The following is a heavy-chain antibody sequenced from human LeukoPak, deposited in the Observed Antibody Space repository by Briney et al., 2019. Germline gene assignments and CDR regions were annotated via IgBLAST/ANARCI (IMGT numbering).Heavy chain of an antibody. J-gene: IGHJ4*02. D-gene: IGHD5-12*01. CDR2: IYYSGST. Sequence: SETLSLTCTVSGGSISSSSYYWGWIRQPPGKGLEWIGSIYYSGSTYYNPSLKSRVTISVDTSKNQFSLKLSSVTAADTAMYYCASRRSMVATIGGFDYWGQGTLVTVSS. V-gene: IGHV4-39*01. CDR3: ASRRSMVATIGGFDY. CDR1: GGSISSSSYY.